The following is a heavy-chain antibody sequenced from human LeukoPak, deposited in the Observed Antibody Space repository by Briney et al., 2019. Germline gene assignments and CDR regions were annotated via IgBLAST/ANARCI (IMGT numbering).Heavy chain of an antibody. CDR1: GFIFRDHA. CDR3: ARFRSSYGDSYYYGMDV. V-gene: IGHV3-21*01. J-gene: IGHJ6*02. CDR2: ISSRSDYI. D-gene: IGHD4-17*01. Sequence: GGSLRLSCTASGFIFRDHAMSWFRQAPGKGLEWVSSISSRSDYIYYADSVKGRFTISRDNANNSLYLQMNSLRAEDTAVYYCARFRSSYGDSYYYGMDVWGQGTTVTVSS.